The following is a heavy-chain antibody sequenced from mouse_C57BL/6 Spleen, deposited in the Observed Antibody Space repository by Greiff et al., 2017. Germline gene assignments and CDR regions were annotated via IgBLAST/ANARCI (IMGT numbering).Heavy chain of an antibody. Sequence: QVQLQQPGTELVKPGASVKLSCKASGYTFTSYWMHWVKQRPGQGLEWIGNINPSNGGTNYNEKLKSKATLTVDKSSSTAYMQLSSLTSEDSAVYYCAGDRGNYVYFDVWGTGTTVTVSS. CDR2: INPSNGGT. CDR1: GYTFTSYW. V-gene: IGHV1-53*01. CDR3: AGDRGNYVYFDV. J-gene: IGHJ1*03. D-gene: IGHD2-1*01.